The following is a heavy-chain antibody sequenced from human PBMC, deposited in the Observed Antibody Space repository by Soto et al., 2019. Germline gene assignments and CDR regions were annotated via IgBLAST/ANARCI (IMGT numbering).Heavy chain of an antibody. D-gene: IGHD6-19*01. CDR3: ARKGVSSGWYKTNYYYGMDV. CDR2: IYHSGST. CDR1: GGSISSSNW. J-gene: IGHJ6*02. Sequence: PSETLSLTCAVPGGSISSSNWWSWVRQPPGKGLEWIGEIYHSGSTNYNPSLKSRVTISVDKSKNQFSLKLSSVIAADTAVYYCARKGVSSGWYKTNYYYGMDVWGQGTTVTVSS. V-gene: IGHV4-4*02.